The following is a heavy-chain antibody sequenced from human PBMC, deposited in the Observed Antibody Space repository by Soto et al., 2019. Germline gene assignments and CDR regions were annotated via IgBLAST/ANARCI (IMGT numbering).Heavy chain of an antibody. CDR1: GFTFTNAW. D-gene: IGHD6-6*01. CDR3: TTYTSSSFGS. V-gene: IGHV3-15*01. J-gene: IGHJ4*02. CDR2: IKSKTDGGTT. Sequence: SLRLSCAASGFTFTNAWMSWVRQAPGKGLEWVGRIKSKTDGGTTDYAAPVKGRFTVSRDDSKNTLFLQMNSLKTEDTAVYYCTTYTSSSFGSWGQGTLVTVSS.